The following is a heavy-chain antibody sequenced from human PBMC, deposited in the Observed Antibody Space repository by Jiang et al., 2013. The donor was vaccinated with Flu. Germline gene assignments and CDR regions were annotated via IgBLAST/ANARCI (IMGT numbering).Heavy chain of an antibody. CDR2: TYYTSKWSN. CDR1: GDSVSSNSAN. V-gene: IGHV6-1*01. J-gene: IGHJ2*01. Sequence: GDSVSSNSANWNWIRQSPSRGLEWLGRTYYTSKWSNDYAVSMKSRITINPDTSKNQFSLHLDSVTPEDTAVYYCARARPRFFDLWGRGTLVTVSS. CDR3: ARARPRFFDL.